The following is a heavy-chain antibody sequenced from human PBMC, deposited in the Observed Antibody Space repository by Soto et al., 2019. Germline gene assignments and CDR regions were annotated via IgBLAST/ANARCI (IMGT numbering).Heavy chain of an antibody. V-gene: IGHV6-1*01. CDR3: ASNYRNWGDLWGYFDL. D-gene: IGHD7-27*01. Sequence: QSQTLSLTCAISGDSVSSNSAAWNWIRQSPSRGLEWLGRTYYRSKWYNDYAVSVKSRITINPDTSKNQFSLQLNSVTPEDTAVYYCASNYRNWGDLWGYFDLWGRGTLVTVSS. CDR1: GDSVSSNSAA. CDR2: TYYRSKWYN. J-gene: IGHJ2*01.